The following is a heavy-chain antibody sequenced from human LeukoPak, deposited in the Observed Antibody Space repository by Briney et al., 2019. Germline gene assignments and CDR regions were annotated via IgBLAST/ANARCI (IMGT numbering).Heavy chain of an antibody. V-gene: IGHV4-61*01. CDR3: ARDRLEEDETDYYYYMDV. CDR2: IYYSGST. Sequence: SETLSLTCGVSGYSISSGYYWSWIRQPPGKGLEWIGYIYYSGSTNYNPSLKSRVTISVDTSKNQFSLKLSSVTAADTAVYYCARDRLEEDETDYYYYMDVWGKGTTVTVSS. D-gene: IGHD1-1*01. CDR1: GYSISSGYY. J-gene: IGHJ6*03.